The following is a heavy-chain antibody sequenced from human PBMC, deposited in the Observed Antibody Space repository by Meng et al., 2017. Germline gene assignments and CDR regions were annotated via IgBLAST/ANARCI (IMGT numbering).Heavy chain of an antibody. Sequence: GESLKISCAASGFTFSSYEMNWVRQAPGKGLEWVSYISSSGSTIYYADSAKGRFTISRDNAKNSLYLQMNSLRAEDTAVYYCARERESYYDSSGYYYDYYYGMDVWGQGTTVTVSS. D-gene: IGHD3-22*01. J-gene: IGHJ6*02. CDR1: GFTFSSYE. CDR3: ARERESYYDSSGYYYDYYYGMDV. CDR2: ISSSGSTI. V-gene: IGHV3-48*03.